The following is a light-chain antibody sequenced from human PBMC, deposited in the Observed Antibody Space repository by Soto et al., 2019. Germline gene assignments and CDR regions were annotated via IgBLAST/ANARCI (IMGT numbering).Light chain of an antibody. CDR3: AAWDDSLNGYV. CDR2: SNN. V-gene: IGLV1-44*01. J-gene: IGLJ1*01. CDR1: SSNIGSNT. Sequence: VLTQPPSASGTPGQRVTISCSGSSSNIGSNTVNWYQQLPGTAPKLLIYSNNQRPSGVPDRFSGSKSGTSASLAISGLQSEDEADYYCAAWDDSLNGYVFGTGTKVT.